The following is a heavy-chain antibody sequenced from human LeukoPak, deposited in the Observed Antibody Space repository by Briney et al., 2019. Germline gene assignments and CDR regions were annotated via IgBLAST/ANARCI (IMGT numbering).Heavy chain of an antibody. CDR1: GFTFSSYG. Sequence: QPGESLRLSCAASGFTFSSYGMHWVRQAPGKGLEWVAVIWYDGSNKYYADSVKGRFTISRDNSKNTLYLQMNSLRAEDTAVYYCARNGEDYYGSGRFYYFDYWGQGTLVTVSS. V-gene: IGHV3-33*01. D-gene: IGHD3-10*01. J-gene: IGHJ4*02. CDR3: ARNGEDYYGSGRFYYFDY. CDR2: IWYDGSNK.